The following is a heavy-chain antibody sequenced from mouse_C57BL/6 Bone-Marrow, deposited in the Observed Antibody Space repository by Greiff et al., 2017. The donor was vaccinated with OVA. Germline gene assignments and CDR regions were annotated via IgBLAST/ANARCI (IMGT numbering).Heavy chain of an antibody. CDR1: GYTFTSYW. V-gene: IGHV1-64*01. D-gene: IGHD1-1*02. CDR3: APGWSIDMEY. J-gene: IGHJ4*01. CDR2: IHPNSGST. Sequence: QVQLQQPGAELVKPGASVKLSCKASGYTFTSYWMHWVKQRPGQGLEWIGMIHPNSGSTNYNEKFKSKAKLTVYKSTSTAYMQLRSLTSEDSAVDYCAPGWSIDMEYWGKGTSVTVSS.